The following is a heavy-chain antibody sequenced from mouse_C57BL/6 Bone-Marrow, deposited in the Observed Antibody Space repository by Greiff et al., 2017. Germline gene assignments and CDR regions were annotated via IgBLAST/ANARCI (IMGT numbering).Heavy chain of an antibody. D-gene: IGHD2-3*01. CDR3: ARHGMVTRAWFAY. V-gene: IGHV5-6*01. CDR1: GFTFSSYG. Sequence: EVQLVESGGDLVKPGGSLKLSCAASGFTFSSYGMSWVRQTPDKRLEWVATISSGGSYTYYPDSVKGRFTLSRDNAKNTLYLQMSSLKSEDTAMYYCARHGMVTRAWFAYWGQVTLVTVSA. CDR2: ISSGGSYT. J-gene: IGHJ3*01.